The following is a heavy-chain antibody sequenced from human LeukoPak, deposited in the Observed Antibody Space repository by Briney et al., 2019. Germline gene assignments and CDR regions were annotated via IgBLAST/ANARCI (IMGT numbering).Heavy chain of an antibody. CDR3: AKDRVPPEYYDFWSGYSATPGFDY. D-gene: IGHD3-3*01. V-gene: IGHV3-23*01. Sequence: GGSLRLSCAASGFTFSSYAMSWVRQAPGKGLEWVSAISGSGGSTYYADSVKGRFTISRDNSKNTLYLQMNSLRAEDTAVYYCAKDRVPPEYYDFWSGYSATPGFDYWGQGTLVTVSS. CDR2: ISGSGGST. J-gene: IGHJ4*02. CDR1: GFTFSSYA.